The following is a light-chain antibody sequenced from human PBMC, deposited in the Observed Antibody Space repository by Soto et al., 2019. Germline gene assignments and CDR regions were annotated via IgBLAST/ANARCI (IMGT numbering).Light chain of an antibody. CDR1: QSVRNK. Sequence: IVVTQSAATLSVSPGERARLSCRVSQSVRNKVAWYQHKPGQTPRLIIYDISTRAAGVPARFSGSGYGTDFTLTISSLQSEDFAVYYCQQYNIWRSITFGQGTRLEI. J-gene: IGKJ5*01. CDR2: DIS. V-gene: IGKV3-15*01. CDR3: QQYNIWRSIT.